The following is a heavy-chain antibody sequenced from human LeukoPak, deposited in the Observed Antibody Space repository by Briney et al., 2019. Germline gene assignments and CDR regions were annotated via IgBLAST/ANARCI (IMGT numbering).Heavy chain of an antibody. CDR2: INHSGST. Sequence: PSETLSLTCAVYGGSFSGYYWSWIRQPPGKGLEWIGEINHSGSTNYNPSLKSRVTISVDTSKNQFSLKLSSVTAADTAVYYCARGPRPHIVVVPAATPWDYWGQGTLVTVSS. CDR3: ARGPRPHIVVVPAATPWDY. V-gene: IGHV4-34*01. J-gene: IGHJ4*02. CDR1: GGSFSGYY. D-gene: IGHD2-2*01.